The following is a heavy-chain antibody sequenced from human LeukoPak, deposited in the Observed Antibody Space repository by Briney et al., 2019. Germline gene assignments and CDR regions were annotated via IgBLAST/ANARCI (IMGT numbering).Heavy chain of an antibody. CDR1: GFTVSSNY. J-gene: IGHJ4*02. CDR3: AGAVARLAWDY. D-gene: IGHD6-19*01. V-gene: IGHV3-66*01. CDR2: IYSGGST. Sequence: GGSLRLSCAASGFTVSSNYMSWVRQAPGKGLEWVSVIYSGGSTYYADSVEGRFTISRDNSKNTLYLQMNSLRAEDTAVYYCAGAVARLAWDYWGQGTLVTVSS.